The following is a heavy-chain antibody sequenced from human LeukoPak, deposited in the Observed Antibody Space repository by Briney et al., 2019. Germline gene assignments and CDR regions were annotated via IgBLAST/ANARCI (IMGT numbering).Heavy chain of an antibody. Sequence: SETLSLTCTVSGGSISSYYWSWIRQPPGKGLEWIGYIYYSGSTNYNPSLKSRVTISVDTSKNQFSLKLSSVTAADTAVYYCARSLELGAFDIWGQGTMVTVSS. CDR1: GGSISSYY. CDR2: IYYSGST. D-gene: IGHD1-7*01. J-gene: IGHJ3*02. V-gene: IGHV4-59*01. CDR3: ARSLELGAFDI.